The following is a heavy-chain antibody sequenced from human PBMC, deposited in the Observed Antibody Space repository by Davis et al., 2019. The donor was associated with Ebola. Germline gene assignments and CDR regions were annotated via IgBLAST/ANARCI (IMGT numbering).Heavy chain of an antibody. CDR3: ARYNSAYERADLDY. V-gene: IGHV3-23*01. Sequence: GGSLRLSCAASGFTFSSYAMTWVRQAPGKGLEWVSGITGSDGSTYYADSVKGRFTISRDNAKNMLYLQMDSLRVEDTAVYYCARYNSAYERADLDYWGQGTLVTVSS. CDR1: GFTFSSYA. D-gene: IGHD5-12*01. J-gene: IGHJ4*02. CDR2: ITGSDGST.